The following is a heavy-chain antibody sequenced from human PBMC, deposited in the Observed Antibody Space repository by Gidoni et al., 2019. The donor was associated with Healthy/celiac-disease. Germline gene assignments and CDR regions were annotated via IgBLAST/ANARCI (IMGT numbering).Heavy chain of an antibody. D-gene: IGHD3-3*01. CDR1: GFTFSSYG. CDR2: ISYDGSNK. J-gene: IGHJ4*02. V-gene: IGHV3-30*18. CDR3: AKDRSRDFWSGYNDY. Sequence: QVQLLESGGGVVQPGRSLRLSCAASGFTFSSYGRHWVRQAPGKGLEWVAVISYDGSNKYYADSVKGRFTISRDNSKNTLYLQMNSLIAEDTAVYYCAKDRSRDFWSGYNDYWGQGTLVTVSS.